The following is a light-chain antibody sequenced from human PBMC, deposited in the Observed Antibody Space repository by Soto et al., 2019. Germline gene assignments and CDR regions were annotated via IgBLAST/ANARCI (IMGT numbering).Light chain of an antibody. Sequence: ENVLTQSPGILSLSPGDRATLSCRASQSFSSSYLAWYRQKPGQAPRLLIYGASIRGTGIPDRFSGSGSGKYFTLTITRLEPEDFAVYYCKQYHTPPIAFGQGTRIEIX. V-gene: IGKV3-20*01. J-gene: IGKJ5*01. CDR1: QSFSSSY. CDR3: KQYHTPPIA. CDR2: GAS.